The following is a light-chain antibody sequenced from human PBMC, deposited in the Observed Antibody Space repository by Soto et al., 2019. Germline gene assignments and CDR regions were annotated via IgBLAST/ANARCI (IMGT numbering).Light chain of an antibody. CDR2: WAS. CDR1: QCVLYSSNNKNY. CDR3: QQYYSTPWT. V-gene: IGKV4-1*01. J-gene: IGKJ1*01. Sequence: DIVMTQSPDSLAVSLGERATINCKSSQCVLYSSNNKNYLAWYQQKPGQPPKLLIYWASTRESGVPYRFSGSGSGTDFTLTISSRQAEDVAVYYCQQYYSTPWTFGQGTKVEIK.